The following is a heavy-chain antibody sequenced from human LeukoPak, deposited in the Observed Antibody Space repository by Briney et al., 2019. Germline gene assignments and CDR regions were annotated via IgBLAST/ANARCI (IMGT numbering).Heavy chain of an antibody. D-gene: IGHD3-3*01. J-gene: IGHJ4*02. CDR3: ARDPYDFWSGPHDY. CDR2: ISSSSSYI. V-gene: IGHV3-21*01. Sequence: GGSLRLSCAASGFTFSSYSMNWVRQAPGKGLEWVSSISSSSSYIYCADSVKGRFTISRDNAKNSLYLQMGSLRAEDTAVYYCARDPYDFWSGPHDYWGQGTLVTVSS. CDR1: GFTFSSYS.